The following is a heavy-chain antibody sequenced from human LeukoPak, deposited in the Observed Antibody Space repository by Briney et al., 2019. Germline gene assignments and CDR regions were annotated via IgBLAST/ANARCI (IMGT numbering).Heavy chain of an antibody. CDR1: GFTFSSYA. V-gene: IGHV3-30*04. CDR2: ISYDGSNK. CDR3: ARDGDTAEYYYYYYMDV. Sequence: PGRSLRLSCAASGFTFSSYAMHWVRQAPGKGLEWVAVISYDGSNKYYADSVKGRFTISGDNSKNTLYLQMNSLRAEDTAVYYCARDGDTAEYYYYYYMDVWGKGTTVTVSS. D-gene: IGHD5-18*01. J-gene: IGHJ6*03.